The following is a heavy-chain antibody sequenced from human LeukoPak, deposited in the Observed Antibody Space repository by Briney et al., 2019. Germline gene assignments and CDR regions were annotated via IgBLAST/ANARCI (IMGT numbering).Heavy chain of an antibody. CDR2: ISGRDSNT. CDR1: GFTVSSNY. D-gene: IGHD4-17*01. V-gene: IGHV3-23*01. CDR3: AKRSDYGLNGNYFDY. Sequence: GGSLRLSCAASGFTVSSNYMSRVRQAPGKGLEWVSTISGRDSNTYYADSVQGRFTISRDNSKNTLFLQMNILRAEDTAVYYCAKRSDYGLNGNYFDYWGQGTPVTVSS. J-gene: IGHJ4*02.